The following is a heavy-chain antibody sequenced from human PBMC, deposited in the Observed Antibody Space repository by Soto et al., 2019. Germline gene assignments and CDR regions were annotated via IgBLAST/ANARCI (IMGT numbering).Heavy chain of an antibody. CDR3: ARDLTAEYYDILTGYFDY. CDR1: GFTFSSYA. CDR2: ISYDGSNK. Sequence: QVQLVESGGGVVQPGRSMRLSCAASGFTFSSYAMHWVRQAPGKGLEWVAVISYDGSNKYYADSVKGRFTISRDNFKNALYLQMNSLRAEDTAVYYCARDLTAEYYDILTGYFDYWGQGTLVTVSS. J-gene: IGHJ4*02. V-gene: IGHV3-30-3*01. D-gene: IGHD3-9*01.